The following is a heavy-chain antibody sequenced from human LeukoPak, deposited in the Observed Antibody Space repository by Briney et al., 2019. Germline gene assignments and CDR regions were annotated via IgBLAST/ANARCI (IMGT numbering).Heavy chain of an antibody. V-gene: IGHV3-30*04. J-gene: IGHJ6*02. CDR1: GFTFSSYA. CDR2: ISYDGSNK. Sequence: GRSLRLSCAASGFTFSSYAMHWVRQAPGKGLEWVAVISYDGSNKYYADSVKGRFTVSRGNSKNTLYLQMNSLRAEDTAVYYCARGDRITMVRGVIMGGGYYYGMDVWGQGTTVTVSS. D-gene: IGHD3-10*01. CDR3: ARGDRITMVRGVIMGGGYYYGMDV.